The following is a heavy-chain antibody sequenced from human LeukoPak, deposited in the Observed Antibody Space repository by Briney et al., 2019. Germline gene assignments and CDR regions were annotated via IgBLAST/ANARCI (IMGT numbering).Heavy chain of an antibody. CDR3: AREANPQQLVPFDY. CDR1: GASISSSTDY. Sequence: SETLSLTCTVSGASISSSTDYWGWIRQPPGKGLEWIGSIYYSGSTYYNPSLKSRVTISVDTSKNQFSLKLSSVTAADPAVYYCAREANPQQLVPFDYWGQGTLVTVSS. CDR2: IYYSGST. J-gene: IGHJ4*02. D-gene: IGHD6-13*01. V-gene: IGHV4-39*07.